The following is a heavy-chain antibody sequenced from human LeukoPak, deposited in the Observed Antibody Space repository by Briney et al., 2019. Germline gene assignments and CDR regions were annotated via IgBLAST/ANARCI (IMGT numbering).Heavy chain of an antibody. CDR3: ARVGGVINNWFDP. D-gene: IGHD3-10*01. J-gene: IGHJ5*02. CDR1: GYTFISYG. Sequence: ASVKVSCKASGYTFISYGINWVRQASGQGLEWMGWMNPNTSDTGYAQKLQGRVTMTTDTSTSTAYMELRSLRSDDTAVYYCARVGGVINNWFDPWGQGTLVTVSS. CDR2: MNPNTSDT. V-gene: IGHV1-18*01.